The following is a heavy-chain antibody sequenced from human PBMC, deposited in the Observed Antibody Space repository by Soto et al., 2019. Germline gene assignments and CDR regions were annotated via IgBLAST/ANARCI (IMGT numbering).Heavy chain of an antibody. CDR3: AIRRDGYLYNWFDP. D-gene: IGHD5-12*01. CDR1: GGSFSGYY. CDR2: INHSGST. Sequence: PSETLSLTCAVYGGSFSGYYWSWIRQPPGKGLEWIGEINHSGSTNYNPSLKSRVTISVDTSKNQFSLKLSSVTAADTAVYYCAIRRDGYLYNWFDPWGQGTLVTVSS. J-gene: IGHJ5*02. V-gene: IGHV4-34*01.